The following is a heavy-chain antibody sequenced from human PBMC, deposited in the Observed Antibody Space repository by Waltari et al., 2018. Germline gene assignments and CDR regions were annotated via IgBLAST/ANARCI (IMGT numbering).Heavy chain of an antibody. V-gene: IGHV3-74*01. Sequence: EVQLVESGGGLVQPGGSLRPSCAASGFTFSNSWLHWVRQAPGKGLLWVSRIRSDGSITTYADSVKGRFTISRDNAKNTLYLQMNSLRTEDTAVYYCARERLVASDYWGQGTLVTVSS. CDR1: GFTFSNSW. CDR3: ARERLVASDY. CDR2: IRSDGSIT. J-gene: IGHJ4*02. D-gene: IGHD5-12*01.